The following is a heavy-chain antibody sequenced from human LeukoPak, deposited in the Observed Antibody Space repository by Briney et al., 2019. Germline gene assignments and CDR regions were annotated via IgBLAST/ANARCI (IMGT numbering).Heavy chain of an antibody. V-gene: IGHV4-30-2*01. J-gene: IGHJ4*02. D-gene: IGHD3-10*01. CDR1: GGSISSGGYS. CDR2: IYHSGST. Sequence: SETLSLTCAVSGGSISSGGYSWSWIRQPPGKGLEWIGYIYHSGSTYYNPSLKSRVTISVDRSKNQFSLKLSSVTAADTAVYHCARAAGRLGYYFDYWGQGTLVTVSS. CDR3: ARAAGRLGYYFDY.